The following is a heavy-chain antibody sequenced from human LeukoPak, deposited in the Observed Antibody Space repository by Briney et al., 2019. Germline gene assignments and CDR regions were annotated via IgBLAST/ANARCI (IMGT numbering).Heavy chain of an antibody. CDR2: ISSSSSYI. CDR3: ASTTDILGYCSSTSCAFDY. J-gene: IGHJ4*02. Sequence: GGSLRLSCAASGFTFSLNYMSWVRQAPGKGLEWVSSISSSSSYIYYADSVKGRFTISRDNAKNSLYLQMNSLRAEDTAVYYCASTTDILGYCSSTSCAFDYWGQGTLVTVSS. CDR1: GFTFSLNY. D-gene: IGHD2-2*01. V-gene: IGHV3-21*01.